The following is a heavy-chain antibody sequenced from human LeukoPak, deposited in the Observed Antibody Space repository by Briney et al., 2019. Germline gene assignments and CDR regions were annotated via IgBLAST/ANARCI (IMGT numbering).Heavy chain of an antibody. Sequence: SETLSLTCTVSGGSISSSNYYWGWIRQPPGKGLEWIGTIYYSGSTYYNPSLKSRVTISVDTSKKQFSLKLSSVTAADTAVYYCARVSAYGDYGDAFDIWGQGTMVTVSS. V-gene: IGHV4-39*07. CDR1: GGSISSSNYY. CDR3: ARVSAYGDYGDAFDI. J-gene: IGHJ3*02. CDR2: IYYSGST. D-gene: IGHD4-17*01.